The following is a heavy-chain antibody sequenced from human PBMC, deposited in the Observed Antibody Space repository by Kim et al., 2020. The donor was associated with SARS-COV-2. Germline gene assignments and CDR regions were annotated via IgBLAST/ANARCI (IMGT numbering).Heavy chain of an antibody. Sequence: ASVKVSCKASGYTFTGYYMHWVRQAPGQGLEWMGWINPNSGGTNYAQKFQGRVTMTRDTSISTAYMELSRLRSDDTAVYYCASSTHYYDTHGRSINGVFEHWGQGTLVTVSS. CDR2: INPNSGGT. D-gene: IGHD3-22*01. J-gene: IGHJ1*01. CDR1: GYTFTGYY. V-gene: IGHV1-2*02. CDR3: ASSTHYYDTHGRSINGVFEH.